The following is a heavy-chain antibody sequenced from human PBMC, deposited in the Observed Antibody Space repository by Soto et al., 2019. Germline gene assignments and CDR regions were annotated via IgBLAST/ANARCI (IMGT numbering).Heavy chain of an antibody. V-gene: IGHV3-21*01. D-gene: IGHD1-7*01. CDR1: GFTFSSYS. J-gene: IGHJ5*02. Sequence: LRLSCAASGFTFSSYSMNWVRQAPGKGLEWVSSISSSSSYIYYADSVKGRFTISRDNAKNSLYLQMNSLRAEDTAVYYCAREVITGTAADPWGQGTLVTVSS. CDR2: ISSSSSYI. CDR3: AREVITGTAADP.